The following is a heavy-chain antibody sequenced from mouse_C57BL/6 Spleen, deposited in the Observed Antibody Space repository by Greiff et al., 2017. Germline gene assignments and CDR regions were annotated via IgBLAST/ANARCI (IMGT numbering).Heavy chain of an antibody. J-gene: IGHJ2*01. CDR1: GYSFTSYW. V-gene: IGHV1-75*01. Sequence: VQLQQPGAELVLPGASVKLSCKASGYSFTSYWMHWVKQRPGQGLEWIGGIFPGSGSTYYNEKFKGKATLTVEKSSSTAYLLLSSLTSEDSAVYFGDSTGTGYWGQGTTLTVSS. CDR2: IFPGSGST. CDR3: DSTGTGY. D-gene: IGHD4-1*02.